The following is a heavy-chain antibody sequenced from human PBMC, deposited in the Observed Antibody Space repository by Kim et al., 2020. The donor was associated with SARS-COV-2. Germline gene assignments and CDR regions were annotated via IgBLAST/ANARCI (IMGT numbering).Heavy chain of an antibody. V-gene: IGHV4-59*01. D-gene: IGHD5-12*01. CDR2: FYYSGST. J-gene: IGHJ4*02. CDR1: GDSISSYY. CDR3: ARAPKAYSAYDFDY. Sequence: SETLSLTCTVSGDSISSYYWSWIRQPPGKGLEWIGYFYYSGSTNYNPSLKSRVTISVDTSKNQFSRKVSSVTAADTAVYYCARAPKAYSAYDFDYWGQGTLVTVSS.